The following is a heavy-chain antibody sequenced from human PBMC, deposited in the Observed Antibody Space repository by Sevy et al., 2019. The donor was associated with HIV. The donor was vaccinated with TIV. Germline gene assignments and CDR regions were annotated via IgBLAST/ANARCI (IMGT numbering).Heavy chain of an antibody. CDR2: IKQDGSEK. CDR1: GFNFNNHW. V-gene: IGHV3-7*01. D-gene: IGHD4-4*01. Sequence: GGSLRLSCAASGFNFNNHWMSWVRQAPEKGLEWVANIKQDGSEKYYVDSLKGRFTISRDNATNSLSLQIEGLRAEDTAVYYCARLPTGLQSFNYLLSTYFDSWGQGTLVTVSS. J-gene: IGHJ4*02. CDR3: ARLPTGLQSFNYLLSTYFDS.